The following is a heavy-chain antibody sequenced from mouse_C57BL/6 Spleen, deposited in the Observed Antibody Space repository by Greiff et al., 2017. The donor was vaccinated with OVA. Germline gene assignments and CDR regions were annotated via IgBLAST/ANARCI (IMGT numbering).Heavy chain of an antibody. CDR2: IDPNSGGT. CDR3: ESHYDGSSFYWYCDV. J-gene: IGHJ1*03. Sequence: VQLQQPGAELVKPGASVKLSCKASGYTFTSYWMHWVKQRPGRGLEWIGRIDPNSGGTKYNEKSKSKATLTVDKPSSTAYMQLSSLTSEDSAVYYGESHYDGSSFYWYCDVWGTGATVTVSS. V-gene: IGHV1-72*01. D-gene: IGHD1-1*01. CDR1: GYTFTSYW.